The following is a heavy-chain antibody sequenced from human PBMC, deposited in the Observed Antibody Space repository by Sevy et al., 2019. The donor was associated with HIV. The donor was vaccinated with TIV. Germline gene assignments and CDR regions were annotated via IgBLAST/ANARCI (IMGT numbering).Heavy chain of an antibody. D-gene: IGHD4-17*01. CDR3: ARGYGDYTDYYYYMDG. CDR2: IIPIFGTA. J-gene: IGHJ6*03. CDR1: GGTFSSYA. Sequence: SVKVSCKASGGTFSSYAISWVRQAPGQGLEWMGGIIPIFGTANYAQKFKGRDTITADKSTRTAYIELSSLRTEDTAVYYCARGYGDYTDYYYYMDGCGKGTTVTVSS. V-gene: IGHV1-69*06.